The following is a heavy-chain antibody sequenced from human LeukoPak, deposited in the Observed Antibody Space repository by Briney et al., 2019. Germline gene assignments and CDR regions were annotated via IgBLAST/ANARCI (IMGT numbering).Heavy chain of an antibody. J-gene: IGHJ4*02. CDR1: GFTFSTYW. CDR2: IKQGGSDK. Sequence: GGSLRLSCAASGFTFSTYWMTWVRQAPGKGLEWVANIKQGGSDKYYVDSVKGRFTISKDNAKNSLYLQMNSLRAEDTAVYYCVRDFSRTRLERPFDYWGQGTLVTVSS. CDR3: VRDFSRTRLERPFDY. V-gene: IGHV3-7*01. D-gene: IGHD1-1*01.